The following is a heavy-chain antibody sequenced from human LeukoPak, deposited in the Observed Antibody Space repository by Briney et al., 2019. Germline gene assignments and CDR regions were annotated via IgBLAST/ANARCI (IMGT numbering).Heavy chain of an antibody. J-gene: IGHJ4*02. D-gene: IGHD6-13*01. CDR2: FSLEYRYT. CDR3: ATSGIWYPLYFDY. V-gene: IGHV1-24*01. CDR1: GYTLTELS. Sequence: ASVKVSCKVSGYTLTELSMHWVRQAPGKGKEGMSFFSLEYRYTIYAHKFQPSLTMTAAPSTDTAYMELSSLRSEDTAVYYCATSGIWYPLYFDYWGQGTLVTVSS.